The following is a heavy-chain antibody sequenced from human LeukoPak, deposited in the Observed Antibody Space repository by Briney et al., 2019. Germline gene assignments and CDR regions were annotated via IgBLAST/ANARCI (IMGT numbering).Heavy chain of an antibody. CDR3: ARVVDSSGRDY. Sequence: GGSLRLSCAASGFTFSSYWMHWVRQAPGKGLVWVSRINSDGSGTSYADSVKGRFTISRDNAKNTLYLQMSSLRAEDTAVYYCARVVDSSGRDYWGQGTLVTVSS. J-gene: IGHJ4*02. CDR2: INSDGSGT. D-gene: IGHD3-22*01. CDR1: GFTFSSYW. V-gene: IGHV3-74*01.